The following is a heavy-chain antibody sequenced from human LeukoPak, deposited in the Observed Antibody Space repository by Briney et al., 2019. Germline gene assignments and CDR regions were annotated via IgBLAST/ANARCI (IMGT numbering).Heavy chain of an antibody. CDR1: GYTFTSYD. CDR3: ARNIVVVPAAIPKPYYYYYYMDV. J-gene: IGHJ6*03. CDR2: MNPNSGNT. V-gene: IGHV1-8*03. Sequence: ASVKVSCKTSGYTFTSYDINWVRQATGQGLEWMGWMNPNSGNTGYAQKFQGRVTITADESTSTAYMELSSLRSEDTAVYYCARNIVVVPAAIPKPYYYYYYMDVWGKGTTVTVSS. D-gene: IGHD2-2*01.